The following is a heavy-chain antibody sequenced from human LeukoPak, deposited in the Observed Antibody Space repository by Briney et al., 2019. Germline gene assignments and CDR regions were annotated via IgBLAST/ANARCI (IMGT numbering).Heavy chain of an antibody. CDR2: IWYDGSNK. V-gene: IGHV3-33*01. CDR1: GFIFSSYG. J-gene: IGHJ3*02. D-gene: IGHD6-19*01. CDR3: ARDSSSGWFDAFDI. Sequence: GGSLRLSCAASGFIFSSYGMHWVRQAPGKGLEWVAVIWYDGSNKYYADSVKGRFTISRDNSKNMLYLQMNSLRAEDTAVYYCARDSSSGWFDAFDIWGQGTMVTVS.